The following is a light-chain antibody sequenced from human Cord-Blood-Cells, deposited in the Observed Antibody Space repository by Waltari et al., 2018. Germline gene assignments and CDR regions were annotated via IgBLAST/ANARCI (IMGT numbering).Light chain of an antibody. V-gene: IGLV1-40*01. CDR3: QSYDSSLSGSV. Sequence: QSVLTQPPSVSGAPGQRVTISCPGSSPNIGAGYDVHWYQTPPGTAPKLLIYGNSNRPSGVPDRFSGSKSGTSASLAITGLQAEDEADYYCQSYDSSLSGSVFGGGTKLTVL. CDR1: SPNIGAGYD. J-gene: IGLJ3*02. CDR2: GNS.